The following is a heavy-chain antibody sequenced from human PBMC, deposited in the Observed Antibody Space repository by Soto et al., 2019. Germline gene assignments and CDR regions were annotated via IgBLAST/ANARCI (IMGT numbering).Heavy chain of an antibody. Sequence: GGSLRLSCAASGFTVSSNYMSWVRQAPGKGLEWVSVIYSGGSTYYADSVKGRFTISRDNSKNTLYLQMNSLRAEDTAVYYCARASYYYDSSGYWERDAFDIWGQGTMVTVSS. CDR1: GFTVSSNY. CDR2: IYSGGST. V-gene: IGHV3-53*01. D-gene: IGHD3-22*01. CDR3: ARASYYYDSSGYWERDAFDI. J-gene: IGHJ3*02.